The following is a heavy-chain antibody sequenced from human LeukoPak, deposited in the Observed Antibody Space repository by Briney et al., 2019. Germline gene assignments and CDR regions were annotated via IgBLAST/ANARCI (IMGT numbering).Heavy chain of an antibody. D-gene: IGHD5-12*01. V-gene: IGHV3-23*01. CDR3: AAYSGYGSYFDY. CDR1: GFTFSSYA. CDR2: ISGSGGST. Sequence: PGGSLRLSCAASGFTFSSYAMSLVRQAPGKGLEWVSAISGSGGSTYYADSVKGRFTISRDNSKNTLYLQMNSLRAEDTAVYYCAAYSGYGSYFDYWGQGTLVTVSS. J-gene: IGHJ4*02.